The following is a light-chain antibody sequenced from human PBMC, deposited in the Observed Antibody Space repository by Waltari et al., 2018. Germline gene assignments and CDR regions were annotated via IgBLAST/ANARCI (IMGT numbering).Light chain of an antibody. V-gene: IGLV1-44*01. J-gene: IGLJ2*01. CDR3: ASWDNSLNVVV. Sequence: QSVLTQPPSASGTPGQRVTIPCSGSSSHIGTETVTWYQQLPGTAPTLLIYSNNQRPSGVPDRFSGSKSGTSASLAISGLQPEDEADYYCASWDNSLNVVVFGGGTKLTVL. CDR1: SSHIGTET. CDR2: SNN.